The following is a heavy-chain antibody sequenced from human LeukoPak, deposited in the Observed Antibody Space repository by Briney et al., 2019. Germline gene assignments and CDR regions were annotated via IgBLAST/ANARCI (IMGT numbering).Heavy chain of an antibody. CDR3: AKGEDYDFWSGFHEGAFDI. V-gene: IGHV3-23*01. Sequence: SGGSLRLSCAASGFTFSSYAMSWVRQAPGKGLEWVSAISGSGGSTYYADSVKGRFTISRDNFKNTLYLQMNSLRAEDTAVYYCAKGEDYDFWSGFHEGAFDIWGQGTMVTVSS. D-gene: IGHD3-3*01. J-gene: IGHJ3*02. CDR2: ISGSGGST. CDR1: GFTFSSYA.